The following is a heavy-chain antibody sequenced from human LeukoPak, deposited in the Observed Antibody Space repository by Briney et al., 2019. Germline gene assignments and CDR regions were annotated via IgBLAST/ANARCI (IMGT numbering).Heavy chain of an antibody. CDR2: ISSSSSTI. V-gene: IGHV3-48*01. CDR3: ARDQYCSGTSCSDDAFDI. D-gene: IGHD2-2*01. CDR1: GFTFSTYS. J-gene: IGHJ3*02. Sequence: GGSLRLSCAASGFTFSTYSMNWVRQAPGKGLEWVSYISSSSSTIYYADSVKGRFTISRDNAKNSLYLQMNGPRAEDTAVYYCARDQYCSGTSCSDDAFDIWGQGTMVTVSS.